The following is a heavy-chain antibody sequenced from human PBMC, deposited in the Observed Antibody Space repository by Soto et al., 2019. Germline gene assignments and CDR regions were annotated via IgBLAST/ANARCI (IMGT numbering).Heavy chain of an antibody. J-gene: IGHJ6*02. V-gene: IGHV4-59*08. CDR2: IYYTASTT. Sequence: SETLSLTCTVSGCSIGSYYWSWFRPPPGTGLEWIGYIYYTASTTSSNPSLESRVTISVDTSKNLFSLKLSAVSAADTAVYYCARHQEGPGVVVRYHYWSMDVWGRGTTVTVSS. CDR3: ARHQEGPGVVVRYHYWSMDV. CDR1: GCSIGSYY. D-gene: IGHD2-8*01.